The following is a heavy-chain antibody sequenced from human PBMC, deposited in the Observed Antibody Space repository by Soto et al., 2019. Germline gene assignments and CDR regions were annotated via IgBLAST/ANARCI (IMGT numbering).Heavy chain of an antibody. CDR1: GGSVNGYY. D-gene: IGHD3-22*01. CDR3: ATTSWFDNSGSPY. Sequence: SETLSLTCAVYGGSVNGYYWNWIRQPPGKGLEWIGEINHTGGTHYNPSLKSRVTMSVDASKNQFSLRLSSVTAADTAIYYCATTSWFDNSGSPYWGQGALVTVSS. J-gene: IGHJ4*02. CDR2: INHTGGT. V-gene: IGHV4-34*01.